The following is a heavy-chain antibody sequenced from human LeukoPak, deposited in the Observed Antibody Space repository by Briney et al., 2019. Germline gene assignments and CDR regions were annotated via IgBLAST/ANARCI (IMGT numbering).Heavy chain of an antibody. V-gene: IGHV3-23*01. CDR2: ISGSGGST. CDR1: GFTFSSYA. Sequence: GGSLRLSCAASGFTFSSYAMSWVRQAPGKGLEWVSAISGSGGSTYYADSVKGRFTISRDNAKNSLYLQMNSLRAEDTAVYYCARDIAYAAAAALRAFDIWGQGTMVTVSS. CDR3: ARDIAYAAAAALRAFDI. D-gene: IGHD6-13*01. J-gene: IGHJ3*02.